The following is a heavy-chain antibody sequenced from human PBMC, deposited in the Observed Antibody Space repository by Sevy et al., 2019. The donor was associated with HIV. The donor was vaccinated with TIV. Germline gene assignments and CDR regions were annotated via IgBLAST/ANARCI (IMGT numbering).Heavy chain of an antibody. CDR3: AKTGRQWLVRGGYYFDY. CDR2: ISYDGTTQ. J-gene: IGHJ4*02. V-gene: IGHV3-30*18. Sequence: GGSLRLSCAASGFTFSSYSIHWVRQAPGKGLEWVAVISYDGTTQYYGDSVKGRFTISRDNSKNTLYLQMNSLRAEDTAVYYCAKTGRQWLVRGGYYFDYWGQGTLVTVSS. D-gene: IGHD6-19*01. CDR1: GFTFSSYS.